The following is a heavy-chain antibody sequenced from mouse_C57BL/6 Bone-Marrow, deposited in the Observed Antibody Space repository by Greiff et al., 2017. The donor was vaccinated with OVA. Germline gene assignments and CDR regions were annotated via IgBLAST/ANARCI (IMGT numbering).Heavy chain of an antibody. CDR1: GFTFSSYG. Sequence: EVQRVESGGDLVKPGGSLKLSCAASGFTFSSYGMSWVRQTPDKRLEWVATISSGGSYTYYPDSVKGRFTISRDNAKNTLYLQMSSLKSEDTAMYYCARRGLGRGYFDVWGTGTTVTVSS. CDR3: ARRGLGRGYFDV. D-gene: IGHD4-1*01. J-gene: IGHJ1*03. V-gene: IGHV5-6*01. CDR2: ISSGGSYT.